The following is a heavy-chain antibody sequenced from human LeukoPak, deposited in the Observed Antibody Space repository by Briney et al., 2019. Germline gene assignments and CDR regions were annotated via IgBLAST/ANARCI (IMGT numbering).Heavy chain of an antibody. CDR3: ARDGGIVVPTAPSAFDI. Sequence: SETLSLTCTVSGASISSYYWSWIRQPAGKGLEWIGRMYIGGGTDYDPSLKSRVTMSVDTSKNQFSLKLTSVTAADTAVYYCARDGGIVVPTAPSAFDIWGQGTMVTVSS. CDR2: MYIGGGT. D-gene: IGHD2-2*01. J-gene: IGHJ3*02. CDR1: GASISSYY. V-gene: IGHV4-4*07.